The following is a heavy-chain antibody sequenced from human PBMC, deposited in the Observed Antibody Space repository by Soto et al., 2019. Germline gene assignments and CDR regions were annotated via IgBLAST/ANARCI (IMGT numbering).Heavy chain of an antibody. CDR2: ITGSGGST. Sequence: EVQLLESGGGLVQPGGSLRLSCAASGFTFSSYAMNWVRQAPGKGLEWVSAITGSGGSTYYADSVKGRFTISRDNSKNTLYLQMNSLRAEDTVVYYCAKDRNKWLRFDLGYWGQGTLVTVSS. CDR1: GFTFSSYA. D-gene: IGHD5-12*01. V-gene: IGHV3-23*01. J-gene: IGHJ4*02. CDR3: AKDRNKWLRFDLGY.